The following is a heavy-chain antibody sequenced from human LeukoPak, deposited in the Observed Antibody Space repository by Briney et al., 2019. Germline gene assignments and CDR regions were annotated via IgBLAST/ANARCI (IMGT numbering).Heavy chain of an antibody. CDR1: GFNFNSYS. V-gene: IGHV3-21*01. J-gene: IGHJ3*02. Sequence: GGSLRLSCATSGFNFNSYSMNWVRQAPGKGLEWVSSISSSSSYIYYADSVKGRFTISRDNAKNSLYLQMNSLRAEDTAVYYCARESRDRNYWGAFDIWGQGTMVTVSS. D-gene: IGHD1-14*01. CDR2: ISSSSSYI. CDR3: ARESRDRNYWGAFDI.